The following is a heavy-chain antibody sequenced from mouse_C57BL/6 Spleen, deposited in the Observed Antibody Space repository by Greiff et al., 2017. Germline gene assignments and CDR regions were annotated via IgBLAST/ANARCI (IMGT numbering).Heavy chain of an antibody. CDR1: GFTFSSYG. CDR2: ISSGGSYT. J-gene: IGHJ1*03. V-gene: IGHV5-6*01. CDR3: ARQTTVVEGYFDV. D-gene: IGHD1-1*01. Sequence: EVQGVESGGDLVKPGGSLKLSCAASGFTFSSYGMSWVRQTPDKRLEWVATISSGGSYTYYPDSVKGRFTISRDNAKNTLYLQMSSLKSEDTAMYYCARQTTVVEGYFDVWGTGTTVTVSS.